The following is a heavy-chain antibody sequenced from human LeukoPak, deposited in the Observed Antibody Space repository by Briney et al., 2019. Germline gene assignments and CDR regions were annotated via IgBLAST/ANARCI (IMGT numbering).Heavy chain of an antibody. D-gene: IGHD3-9*01. CDR3: ARVRYILTGYYKPYFDY. Sequence: SETLSLTCTVSGGSISSGGYYWSWIRQPPGKGLEWIGEINHSGSTNYNPSLKSRVTISVDTSKNQFSLKLSSVTAADTAVYYCARVRYILTGYYKPYFDYRGQGTLVTVSS. J-gene: IGHJ4*02. CDR2: INHSGST. CDR1: GGSISSGGYY. V-gene: IGHV4-39*07.